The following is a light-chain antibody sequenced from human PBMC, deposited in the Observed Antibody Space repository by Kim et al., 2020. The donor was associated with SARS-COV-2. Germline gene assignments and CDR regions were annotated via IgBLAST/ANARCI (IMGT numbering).Light chain of an antibody. CDR3: QAWDTSTTGI. Sequence: SYELTQPPSVSVSPGQTARITCSGDGLGNKFVCWYRQRPGQSPVLLVYQDSKRPSGISERFSGSSSGNTATLTISGTQAIDEGDYYCQAWDTSTTGIFGTGTQLTVL. V-gene: IGLV3-1*01. CDR2: QDS. J-gene: IGLJ1*01. CDR1: GLGNKF.